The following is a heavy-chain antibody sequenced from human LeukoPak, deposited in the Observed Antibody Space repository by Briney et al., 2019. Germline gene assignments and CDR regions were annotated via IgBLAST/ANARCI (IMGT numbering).Heavy chain of an antibody. J-gene: IGHJ4*02. D-gene: IGHD5-12*01. V-gene: IGHV3-30*02. CDR1: GLTFSNFG. CDR3: AKNEVWWLPDS. CDR2: IRYDGSNE. Sequence: GGSLRLSCAASGLTFSNFGMHWVRQAPGKGLEGVAFIRYDGSNEYYADSVKGRFTISRDNSKNTLYLQMNSLRADDTALYYCAKNEVWWLPDSWGQGTLVTVSS.